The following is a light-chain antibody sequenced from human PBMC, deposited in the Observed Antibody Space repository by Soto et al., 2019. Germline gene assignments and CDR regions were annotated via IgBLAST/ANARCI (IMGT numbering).Light chain of an antibody. CDR1: SGHSNYV. V-gene: IGLV4-69*01. J-gene: IGLJ3*02. CDR2: VNSDGSH. CDR3: QTWGTGIHQV. Sequence: QLVLTQSPSASASLGASVKLTCTLSSGHSNYVIAWHQQLPEKGPRFLMKVNSDGSHSKGDGISHRFSGSSSGAERYLTISSLQSEDEADYYCQTWGTGIHQVFGGGTKVTVL.